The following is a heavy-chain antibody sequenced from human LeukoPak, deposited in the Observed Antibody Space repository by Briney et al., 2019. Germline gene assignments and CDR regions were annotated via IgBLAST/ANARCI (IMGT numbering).Heavy chain of an antibody. D-gene: IGHD3-9*01. CDR2: IRYDGSNK. Sequence: GGSLRLSCAASGFTFSSYGMHWVRQAPGKGLEWVAFIRYDGSNKYYADSVKGRFTTSRDNSKNTLYLQMNSLRAEDMAVYYCAKMYRLGHDYWGQGTLVTVSS. J-gene: IGHJ4*02. CDR3: AKMYRLGHDY. V-gene: IGHV3-30*02. CDR1: GFTFSSYG.